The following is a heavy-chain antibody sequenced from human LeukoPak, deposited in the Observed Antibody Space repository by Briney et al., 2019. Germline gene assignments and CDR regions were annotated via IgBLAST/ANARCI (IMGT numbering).Heavy chain of an antibody. CDR2: LYSGGST. V-gene: IGHV3-53*01. J-gene: IGHJ4*02. CDR1: GFTVSSNY. Sequence: PGESLRLSCAASGFTVSSNYMSWVRQAPGKGLEWVSVLYSGGSTYYADSVKGRFTISRDNSKNTLYLQMNSLRAEDTAVYYCAKGQQYYYDSSGYVLFDYWGQGTLVTVSS. CDR3: AKGQQYYYDSSGYVLFDY. D-gene: IGHD3-22*01.